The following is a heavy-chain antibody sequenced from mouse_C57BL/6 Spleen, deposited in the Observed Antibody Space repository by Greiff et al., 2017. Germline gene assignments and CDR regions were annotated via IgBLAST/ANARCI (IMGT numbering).Heavy chain of an antibody. CDR3: ARSGIYYYGRYYFDY. CDR2: IYPGSGST. CDR1: GYTFTSYW. J-gene: IGHJ2*01. Sequence: QVHVKQPGAELVKPGASVKMSCKASGYTFTSYWITWVKQRPGQGLEWIGDIYPGSGSTNYNEKFKSKATLTVDTSSSTAYMQLSSLTSEDSAVYYCARSGIYYYGRYYFDYWGQGTTLTVSS. D-gene: IGHD1-1*01. V-gene: IGHV1-55*01.